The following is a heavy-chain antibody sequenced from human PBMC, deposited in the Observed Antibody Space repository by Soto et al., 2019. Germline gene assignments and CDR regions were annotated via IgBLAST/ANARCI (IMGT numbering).Heavy chain of an antibody. Sequence: PGESLKISCRGSGYSLTSYWIGWVRQMPGKGLEWMGVIYPGDSDTRYSPSFQGQVTISADKSISTAYLQWSSLKASDTAMYYCAINYYDSSGPIGAFDIWGQGTMVTVSS. D-gene: IGHD3-22*01. CDR3: AINYYDSSGPIGAFDI. CDR2: IYPGDSDT. V-gene: IGHV5-51*01. J-gene: IGHJ3*02. CDR1: GYSLTSYW.